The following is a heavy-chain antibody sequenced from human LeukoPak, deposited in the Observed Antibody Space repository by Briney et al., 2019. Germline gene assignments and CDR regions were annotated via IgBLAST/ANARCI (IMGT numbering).Heavy chain of an antibody. Sequence: GGSLRLSCAASGFTFISYCMSWVRQAPGKGLEWVANIKQDGSEKYYVDSVKGRFTISRDNAKNSLYLQMNSLRAEDTAVYYCASCRYSSSLSPLDYWGQGTLVTVSS. J-gene: IGHJ4*02. CDR2: IKQDGSEK. CDR3: ASCRYSSSLSPLDY. D-gene: IGHD6-13*01. V-gene: IGHV3-7*01. CDR1: GFTFISYC.